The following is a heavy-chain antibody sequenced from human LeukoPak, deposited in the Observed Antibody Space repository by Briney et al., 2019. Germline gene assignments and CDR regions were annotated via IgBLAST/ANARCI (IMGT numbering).Heavy chain of an antibody. Sequence: GGSLRLSCAASGFTLSTYSMHWVRQAPGKGLEFVSAIGYSGGDTYYANSVKGRFTISRDISKNTLYLQMGSLRAEDMAVYYCARVGNYGSGFDIWGQGTMVTLSS. CDR3: ARVGNYGSGFDI. D-gene: IGHD1-7*01. CDR2: IGYSGGDT. V-gene: IGHV3-64*01. J-gene: IGHJ3*02. CDR1: GFTLSTYS.